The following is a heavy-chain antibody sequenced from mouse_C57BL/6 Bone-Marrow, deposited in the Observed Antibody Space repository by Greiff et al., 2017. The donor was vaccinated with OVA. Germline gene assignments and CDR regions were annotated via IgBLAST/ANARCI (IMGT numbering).Heavy chain of an antibody. Sequence: VPLPQSVASLVRPFSSVQLSCPASGFNIKNTYMHWVKQRPEQGMEWIGRIDPANGNTKYAPKFQGKATITADTSSNTAYLQLSSLTSEDTAIYYCARSGLLWYPWFAYWGQGTLVTVSA. D-gene: IGHD2-1*01. CDR1: GFNIKNTY. V-gene: IGHV14-3*01. CDR3: ARSGLLWYPWFAY. J-gene: IGHJ3*01. CDR2: IDPANGNT.